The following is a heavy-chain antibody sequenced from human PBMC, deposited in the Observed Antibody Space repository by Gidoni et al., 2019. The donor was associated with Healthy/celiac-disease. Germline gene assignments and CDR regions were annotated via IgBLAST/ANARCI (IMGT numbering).Heavy chain of an antibody. J-gene: IGHJ4*02. CDR2: ISGSGVST. CDR1: RFTFSTYA. Sequence: EVQLLESGGGLVQTGGSLRLSCAASRFTFSTYAMSWVRQAPGKGLEWVSAISGSGVSTYYADSVKGRFTISRDNSKNTLYLQMNSLRAEDTAVYYCAKPGTTVTTFDYWGQGTLVTVSS. D-gene: IGHD4-17*01. CDR3: AKPGTTVTTFDY. V-gene: IGHV3-23*01.